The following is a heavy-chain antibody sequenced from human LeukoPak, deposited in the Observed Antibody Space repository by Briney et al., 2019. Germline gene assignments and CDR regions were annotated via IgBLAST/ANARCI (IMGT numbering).Heavy chain of an antibody. CDR3: ASEEGRYYGMGV. CDR1: GFTFSSYA. Sequence: GGSLRLSCAASGFTFSSYAMNWVRRAPGKGLEWVPYISSGSSTTYYADSVKGRFTISRDNAENSLYLQMNSLRAEDTAVYYCASEEGRYYGMGVWGQGTTVTVSS. CDR2: ISSGSSTT. V-gene: IGHV3-48*01. J-gene: IGHJ6*02.